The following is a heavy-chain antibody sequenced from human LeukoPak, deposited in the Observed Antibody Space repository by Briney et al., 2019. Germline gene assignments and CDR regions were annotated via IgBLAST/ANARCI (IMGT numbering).Heavy chain of an antibody. CDR1: GGSISSSSYY. CDR2: IYYSGST. CDR3: AGLTMYSSPQDYYYYYMDV. V-gene: IGHV4-39*07. Sequence: SETPSLTCTVSGGSISSSSYYWGWIRQPPGKGLEWIGSIYYSGSTYYNPSLKSRVTISVDTSKNQFSLKLSSVTAADTAVYYCAGLTMYSSPQDYYYYYMDVWGKGTTVTVSS. D-gene: IGHD6-13*01. J-gene: IGHJ6*03.